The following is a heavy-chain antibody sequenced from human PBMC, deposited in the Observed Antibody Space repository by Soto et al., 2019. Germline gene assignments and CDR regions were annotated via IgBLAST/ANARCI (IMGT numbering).Heavy chain of an antibody. CDR2: INHSGST. D-gene: IGHD1-26*01. CDR3: ARGSRVGATNDY. CDR1: GGSFSGYY. Sequence: PSETLSLTCAVYGGSFSGYYWSWIRQPPGKGLEWIGEINHSGSTNYNPSLKSRVTISVDTSKNQFSLKLSSVTAADTAVYCCARGSRVGATNDYWGQGTLVTVSS. V-gene: IGHV4-34*01. J-gene: IGHJ4*02.